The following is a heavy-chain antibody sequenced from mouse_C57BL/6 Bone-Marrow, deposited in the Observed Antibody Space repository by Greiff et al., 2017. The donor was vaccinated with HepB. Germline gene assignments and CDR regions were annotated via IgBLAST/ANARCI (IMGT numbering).Heavy chain of an antibody. CDR1: GYTFTSYW. CDR2: IDPNSGGT. D-gene: IGHD1-1*01. V-gene: IGHV1-72*01. CDR3: ARYGYYGSSYWFAY. Sequence: QVQLKQPGAELVKPGASVKLSCKASGYTFTSYWMHWVKQRPGRGLEWIGRIDPNSGGTKYNEKFKSKATLTVDKPSSTAYMQLSSLTSEDSAVYYCARYGYYGSSYWFAYWGQGTLVTVSA. J-gene: IGHJ3*01.